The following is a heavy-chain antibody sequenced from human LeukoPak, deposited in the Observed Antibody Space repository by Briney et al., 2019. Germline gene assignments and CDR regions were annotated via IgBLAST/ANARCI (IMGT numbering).Heavy chain of an antibody. CDR3: ARANLPIVVVPAAMLGRYYYYYGMDV. CDR1: GDSVSSNSAA. D-gene: IGHD2-2*01. CDR2: TYYRSKWYN. Sequence: SQTLSLTCAISGDSVSSNSAAWNWIRQSPSRGLEWLGRTYYRSKWYNDYAVSVKSRITINPDTSKNQFSLQLNSVTPEDTAVYYCARANLPIVVVPAAMLGRYYYYYGMDVWGKGTTVTVSS. J-gene: IGHJ6*04. V-gene: IGHV6-1*01.